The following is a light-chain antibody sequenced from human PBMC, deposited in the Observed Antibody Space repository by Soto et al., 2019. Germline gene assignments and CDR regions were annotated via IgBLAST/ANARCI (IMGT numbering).Light chain of an antibody. CDR3: CSYAGSYTFL. CDR2: DVS. J-gene: IGLJ2*01. V-gene: IGLV2-11*01. CDR1: SSDVGGYNY. Sequence: QSALTQPRSVSGSPGQSVTISCTGTSSDVGGYNYVSWYQQHPGKAPKLMIYDVSKRPSGVPDRFSGSKSGNTASLTISGLQAEDEADYYCCSYAGSYTFLFGGWTKLTVL.